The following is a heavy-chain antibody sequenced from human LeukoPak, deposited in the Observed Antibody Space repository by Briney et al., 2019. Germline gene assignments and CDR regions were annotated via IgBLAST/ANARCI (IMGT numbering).Heavy chain of an antibody. D-gene: IGHD1-26*01. J-gene: IGHJ4*02. Sequence: PGGSLRLSCAGSGFTFSDDYMDWVRQAPGKGLEWVGRSRNGANSYSTEYAASVEGRFTISRDDSKTSLYLQMNSLNTEDTAVYYCTGGGKYSGNYYFEFWGQGTLVTVSP. CDR3: TGGGKYSGNYYFEF. CDR2: SRNGANSYST. V-gene: IGHV3-72*01. CDR1: GFTFSDDY.